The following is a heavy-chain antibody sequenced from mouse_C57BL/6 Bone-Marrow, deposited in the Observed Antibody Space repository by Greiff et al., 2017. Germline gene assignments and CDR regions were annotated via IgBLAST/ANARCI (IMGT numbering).Heavy chain of an antibody. Sequence: DVKLVESEGGLVQPGSSMKLSCTASGFTFSDYYMAWVRQVPEKGLEWVANINYDGSSTYYLDSLKSRFIISRDNAKNILYLQMSSLKSEDTATYYCARDYDGIYFDVWGTGTTVTVSA. D-gene: IGHD1-1*01. CDR3: ARDYDGIYFDV. CDR1: GFTFSDYY. J-gene: IGHJ1*03. CDR2: INYDGSST. V-gene: IGHV5-16*01.